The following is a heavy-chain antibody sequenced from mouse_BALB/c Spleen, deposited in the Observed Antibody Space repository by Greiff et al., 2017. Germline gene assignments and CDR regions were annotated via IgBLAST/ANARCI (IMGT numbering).Heavy chain of an antibody. V-gene: IGHV1S81*02. CDR3: TRRYGYDAMDY. CDR1: GYTFTSYY. J-gene: IGHJ4*01. CDR2: INPSNGGT. Sequence: VQLQQSGAELVKPGASVKLSCKASGYTFTSYYMYWVKQRPGQGLEWIGEINPSNGGTNFNEKFKSKATLTVDKSSSTAYMQLSSLTSEDSAVYYCTRRYGYDAMDYWGQGTSVTVSS. D-gene: IGHD1-2*01.